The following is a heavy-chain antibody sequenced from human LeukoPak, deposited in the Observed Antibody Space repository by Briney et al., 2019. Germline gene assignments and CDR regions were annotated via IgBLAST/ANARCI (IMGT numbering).Heavy chain of an antibody. CDR2: ISSSGSNK. Sequence: GGSLRLSCSASGFIFSSYSMNWVRQAPGKGLEWVSYISSSGSNKYYADSVKGRFTISRDNAKNLLYLQMNSLRAEDTAMYYCARAQWDGFDIWGQGTMVTVSS. D-gene: IGHD1-26*01. V-gene: IGHV3-48*04. CDR1: GFIFSSYS. J-gene: IGHJ3*02. CDR3: ARAQWDGFDI.